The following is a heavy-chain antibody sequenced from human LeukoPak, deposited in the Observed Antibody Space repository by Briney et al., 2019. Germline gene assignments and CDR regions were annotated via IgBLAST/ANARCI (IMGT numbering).Heavy chain of an antibody. V-gene: IGHV1-69*13. Sequence: GASVKVSCKASGYTFTSYGISWVRQAPGQGLEWMGRIIPIFGTANYAQKFQGRVTITADESTSTAYMELSRLRSEDTAVYYCAKLGVGSYDGSGYIDYWGQGTLVTVSS. J-gene: IGHJ4*02. CDR2: IIPIFGTA. D-gene: IGHD3-22*01. CDR1: GYTFTSYG. CDR3: AKLGVGSYDGSGYIDY.